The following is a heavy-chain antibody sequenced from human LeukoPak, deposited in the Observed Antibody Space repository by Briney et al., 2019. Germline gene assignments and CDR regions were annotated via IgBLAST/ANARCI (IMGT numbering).Heavy chain of an antibody. Sequence: QPGGSLRLSCAASGFTFDDYAMHWVRQAPGKGLEWVSLISGDGGSTYYADSVKGRFTISRDNSKNSLYLQMNSLRTEDTALHYCARRGGAGARFKTDYWGQGTLVTVSS. D-gene: IGHD1-26*01. CDR3: ARRGGAGARFKTDY. J-gene: IGHJ4*02. CDR2: ISGDGGST. CDR1: GFTFDDYA. V-gene: IGHV3-43*02.